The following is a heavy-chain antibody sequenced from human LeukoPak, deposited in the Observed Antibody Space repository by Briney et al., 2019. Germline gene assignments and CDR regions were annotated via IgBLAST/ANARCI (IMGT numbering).Heavy chain of an antibody. J-gene: IGHJ4*02. CDR3: ATDSSGYSHFDY. D-gene: IGHD3-22*01. CDR2: ISSSSTYL. CDR1: GFTFSSYT. V-gene: IGHV3-21*01. Sequence: GGSLRLSCAASGFTFSSYTINWVRQAPGKGLEWVSSISSSSTYLYYADSVKGRFTISRDNAKNSLYLQMNSLRAEDTAVYYCATDSSGYSHFDYWGQGTLATVSS.